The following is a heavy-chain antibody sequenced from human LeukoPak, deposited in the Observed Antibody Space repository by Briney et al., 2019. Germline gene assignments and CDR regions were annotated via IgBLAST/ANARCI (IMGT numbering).Heavy chain of an antibody. J-gene: IGHJ4*02. V-gene: IGHV3-21*01. D-gene: IGHD2-2*01. CDR2: ISSSSSYI. CDR3: AKDNFLSTSAFDY. CDR1: GFTFSSYS. Sequence: GGSLRLSCAASGFTFSSYSMNWVRQAPGKGLEWVSSISSSSSYIYYADSVKGRFTISRDNSKNTLYLQMNSLRAEDTAVYYCAKDNFLSTSAFDYWGQGTLVTVSS.